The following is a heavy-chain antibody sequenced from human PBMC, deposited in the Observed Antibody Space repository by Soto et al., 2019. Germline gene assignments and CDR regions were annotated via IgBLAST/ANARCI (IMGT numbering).Heavy chain of an antibody. V-gene: IGHV1-18*01. D-gene: IGHD2-2*01. CDR2: ISLYSDGT. CDR1: GYTFSNYG. CDR3: ARVVPGAESWFGP. Sequence: QVQLVQSGGEVKRPGASVKVSCKTSGYTFSNYGITWVRQAPGQPLEWLGWISLYSDGTNYAQNFQGRVSMTTDTSTTTAYMELSSLRSDDTAVYYCARVVPGAESWFGPWGQGTLVTVSS. J-gene: IGHJ5*02.